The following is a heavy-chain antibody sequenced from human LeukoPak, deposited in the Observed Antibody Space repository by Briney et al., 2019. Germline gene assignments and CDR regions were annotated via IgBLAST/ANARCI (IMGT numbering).Heavy chain of an antibody. CDR1: GFTFSSYS. CDR2: ISSSSSYI. J-gene: IGHJ4*02. D-gene: IGHD5-18*01. CDR3: ARARGYSYGYVY. V-gene: IGHV3-21*01. Sequence: GGSLRLSCAASGFTFSSYSMNWVRQAPGKGLEWVSSISSSSSYIYYADSVKGRFTISRGNAKNSLYLQMNSLRAEDTAVYYCARARGYSYGYVYWGQGTLVTVSS.